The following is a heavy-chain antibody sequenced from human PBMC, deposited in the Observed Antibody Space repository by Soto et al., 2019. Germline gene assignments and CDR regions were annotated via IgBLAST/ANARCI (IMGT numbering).Heavy chain of an antibody. CDR2: ISYSGTT. V-gene: IGHV4-30-4*01. D-gene: IGHD5-18*01. J-gene: IGHJ5*02. CDR1: GDSISSIDNY. CDR3: ARGRGYSYGLDP. Sequence: SETLSLTCTVSGDSISSIDNYWSWIRQPPGEGLEWIGFISYSGTTSYSPSLKSRVAISLDTSKNQFSLSLNFVTAADTAVYYCARGRGYSYGLDPWGQGSLVTVSS.